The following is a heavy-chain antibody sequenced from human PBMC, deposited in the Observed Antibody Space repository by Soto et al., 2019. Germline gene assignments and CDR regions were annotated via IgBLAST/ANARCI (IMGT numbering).Heavy chain of an antibody. CDR3: ARGNIRYSSGWSHFDY. J-gene: IGHJ4*02. CDR1: GFTFSSYW. D-gene: IGHD6-19*01. CDR2: INSDGSST. V-gene: IGHV3-74*01. Sequence: GGSLRLSCAASGFTFSSYWMHWVRQAPGKGLVWVSRINSDGSSTSYADSVKGRFTISRDNAKNTLYLQMNSLRAEDTAVYYCARGNIRYSSGWSHFDYWGQGTLVTVSS.